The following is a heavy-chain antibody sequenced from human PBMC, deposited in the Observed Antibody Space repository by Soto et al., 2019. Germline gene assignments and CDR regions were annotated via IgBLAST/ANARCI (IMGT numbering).Heavy chain of an antibody. CDR3: ARVPTGKYGVWNY. CDR1: EFTFSSYW. J-gene: IGHJ4*02. CDR2: INHGGRNT. V-gene: IGHV3-74*01. Sequence: GGSLRLSCAASEFTFSSYWMHWVRQAPGKGLMRVSRINHGGRNTAYADSVKGRFTISRDNAKNTLYLQMNSLRGDDTAVYYCARVPTGKYGVWNYWGQGTLVTVSS. D-gene: IGHD2-8*01.